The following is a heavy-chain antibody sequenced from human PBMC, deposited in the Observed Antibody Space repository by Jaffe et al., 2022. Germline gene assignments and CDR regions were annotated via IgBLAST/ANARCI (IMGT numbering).Heavy chain of an antibody. CDR3: ARGPRLIAAAGKGLFDY. D-gene: IGHD6-13*01. CDR2: IYYSGST. Sequence: QVQLQESGPGLVKPSETLSLTCTVSGGSISSYYWSWIRQPPGKGLEWIGYIYYSGSTNYNPSLKSRVTISVDTSKNQFSLKLSSVTAADTAVYYCARGPRLIAAAGKGLFDYWGQGTLVTVSS. V-gene: IGHV4-59*01. J-gene: IGHJ4*02. CDR1: GGSISSYY.